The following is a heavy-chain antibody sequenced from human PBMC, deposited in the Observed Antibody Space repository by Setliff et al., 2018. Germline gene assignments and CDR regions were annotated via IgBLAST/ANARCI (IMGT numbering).Heavy chain of an antibody. D-gene: IGHD6-19*01. V-gene: IGHV3-15*01. CDR2: IKSKTDGGTT. J-gene: IGHJ4*02. CDR3: TTGYISGYYIGH. CDR1: GFTFSNAW. Sequence: PGRSLRLSCAASGFTFSNAWMSWVRQAPGKGLKWVGRIKSKTDGGTTDYAAPVKGRFSISRDDSKNTVYLQMNSLKTEDTAVYYCTTGYISGYYIGHWGLGTLVTVSS.